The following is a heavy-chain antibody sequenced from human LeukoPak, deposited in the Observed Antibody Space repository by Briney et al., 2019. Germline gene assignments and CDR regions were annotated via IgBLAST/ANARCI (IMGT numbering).Heavy chain of an antibody. CDR2: ISGSGGST. V-gene: IGHV3-23*01. CDR3: AKDAPVNIVVVPAANS. J-gene: IGHJ4*02. CDR1: GFTFSSYA. Sequence: PGGSLRLSCAASGFTFSSYAMSWVRQAPGKGVEWVAAISGSGGSTYYADSVKGRFTISRDNSKNTLYLQMNSLRAEDTAVYYCAKDAPVNIVVVPAANSWGQGTLVTVSS. D-gene: IGHD2-2*01.